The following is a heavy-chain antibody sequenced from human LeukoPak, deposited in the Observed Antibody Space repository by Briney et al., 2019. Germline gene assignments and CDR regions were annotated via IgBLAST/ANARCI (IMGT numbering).Heavy chain of an antibody. D-gene: IGHD6-13*01. Sequence: SETLSLTCTVSGGSISSYYWSWIRQPPGKGLEWIGYIYYSGSTNYNPSLRSRVTISVDTSKNQFSLKLSSVTAADTAVYYCARTDSSSWVYWGQGTLVTVSS. CDR2: IYYSGST. CDR1: GGSISSYY. V-gene: IGHV4-59*08. CDR3: ARTDSSSWVY. J-gene: IGHJ4*02.